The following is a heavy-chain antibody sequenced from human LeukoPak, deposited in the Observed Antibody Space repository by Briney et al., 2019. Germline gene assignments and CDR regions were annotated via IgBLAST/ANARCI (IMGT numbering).Heavy chain of an antibody. V-gene: IGHV3-11*04. D-gene: IGHD3-22*01. CDR3: ARGKRTYYYDSTGGDAFDI. J-gene: IGHJ3*02. CDR1: GFTFNDYY. Sequence: GGSLRLSCTASGFTFNDYYMSWIRQAPGKGLEWISYITSSGTTKYYAGSVRGRLTISRDNAKNSLYLQMNSMRAEDTAVYYCARGKRTYYYDSTGGDAFDIWGQGTMVTVSS. CDR2: ITSSGTTK.